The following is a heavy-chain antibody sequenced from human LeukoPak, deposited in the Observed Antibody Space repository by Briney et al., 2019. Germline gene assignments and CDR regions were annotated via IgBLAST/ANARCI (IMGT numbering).Heavy chain of an antibody. Sequence: SETLSLTCAVSGDSISSSHWWSWVRQSPGKGLEWIGEIYHSGNTNYNPSLKSRVAISLDKSSNQFSLRLTSVTAADTAVYYCALHQSPRDAFDIWGQGTMVTVSS. D-gene: IGHD2-2*01. CDR1: GDSISSSHW. CDR3: ALHQSPRDAFDI. J-gene: IGHJ3*02. V-gene: IGHV4-4*02. CDR2: IYHSGNT.